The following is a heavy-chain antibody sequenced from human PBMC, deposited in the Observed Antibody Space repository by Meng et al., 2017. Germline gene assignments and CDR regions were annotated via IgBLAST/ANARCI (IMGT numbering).Heavy chain of an antibody. CDR2: INPNSGGT. CDR1: GYTFTGYY. CDR3: ARDFAYRAVAGPIIDY. J-gene: IGHJ4*02. V-gene: IGHV1-2*02. D-gene: IGHD6-19*01. Sequence: ASVKVSCQASGYTFTGYYMHWVRQAPGQGREWMGWINPNSGGTNYAQKLQGRVTMTRDTSISTAYMELSRLRSDDTDVYYCARDFAYRAVAGPIIDYWGQGTLVTVSS.